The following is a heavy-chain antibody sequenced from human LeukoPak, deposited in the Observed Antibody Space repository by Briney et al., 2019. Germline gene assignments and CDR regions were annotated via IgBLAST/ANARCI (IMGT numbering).Heavy chain of an antibody. CDR2: ISSGGSTI. CDR3: ARGHLSLTGSDAFDI. D-gene: IGHD3-10*01. CDR1: GFTFSSYE. V-gene: IGHV3-48*03. Sequence: GGSLRLSCAASGFTFSSYEMNWVRQAPGKGLEWVSYISSGGSTIYYADSVKGRFTISRDNAKNSLYLQVNSLRAGDTAVYYCARGHLSLTGSDAFDIWGQGTMVTVSS. J-gene: IGHJ3*02.